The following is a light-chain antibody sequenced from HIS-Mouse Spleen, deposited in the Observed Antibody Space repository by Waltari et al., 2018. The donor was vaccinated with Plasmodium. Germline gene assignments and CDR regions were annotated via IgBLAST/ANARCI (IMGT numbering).Light chain of an antibody. V-gene: IGLV3-19*01. CDR2: GKN. CDR1: SLSSYY. Sequence: SSELTQDPAVSVALGQTVRITCQGDSLSSYYASWYQQKPGQAPVLVIYGKNNRPSGIPDRFSGSSSGNTASLTITGAQADDEADYYCNSRDSSGNHVVFGGGTKLTVL. J-gene: IGLJ2*01. CDR3: NSRDSSGNHVV.